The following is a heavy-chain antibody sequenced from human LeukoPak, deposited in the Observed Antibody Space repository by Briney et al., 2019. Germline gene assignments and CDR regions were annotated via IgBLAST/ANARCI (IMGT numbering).Heavy chain of an antibody. CDR2: IRSKAYGGTT. Sequence: GGSLRLSCTASGFTFGDYAMSWFRQAPGKGLEWVGFIRSKAYGGTTEYAASVKGRFTISRDDSKSIAYLQMNSLKTEDTAVYYCTMSTPTPRSTGPLDAFDIWGQGTMVTVSS. CDR3: TMSTPTPRSTGPLDAFDI. J-gene: IGHJ3*02. V-gene: IGHV3-49*03. CDR1: GFTFGDYA. D-gene: IGHD4-17*01.